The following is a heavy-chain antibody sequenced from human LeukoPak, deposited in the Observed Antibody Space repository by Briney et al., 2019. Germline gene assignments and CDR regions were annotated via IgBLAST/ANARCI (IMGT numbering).Heavy chain of an antibody. CDR1: GYTFTSYA. CDR2: INTNTENP. Sequence: ASVKVSRKASGYTFTSYAMNWVRLAPAHALEWMGWINTNTENPRYAQSFNGRFVISLATSDSTAYLQISSLKDQDTAVYYCARDRKGRIVVVPAAQPSYNWFDPWGQGTLVTVSS. J-gene: IGHJ5*02. CDR3: ARDRKGRIVVVPAAQPSYNWFDP. D-gene: IGHD2-2*01. V-gene: IGHV7-4-1*02.